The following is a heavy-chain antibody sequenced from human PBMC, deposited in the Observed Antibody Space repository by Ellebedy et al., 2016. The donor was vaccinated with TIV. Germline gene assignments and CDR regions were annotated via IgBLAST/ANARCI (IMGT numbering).Heavy chain of an antibody. J-gene: IGHJ4*02. Sequence: GESLKISCAASGFTFSSYWMSWVRQAPGKGLEWVANINQDGSEKYYVDSVKGRFTISRDNAMNSLYLQMNSLRAEDTAVYYCARVGGIWSGYSDHFDYWGQGILVTVSS. D-gene: IGHD3-3*01. CDR2: INQDGSEK. CDR3: ARVGGIWSGYSDHFDY. V-gene: IGHV3-7*03. CDR1: GFTFSSYW.